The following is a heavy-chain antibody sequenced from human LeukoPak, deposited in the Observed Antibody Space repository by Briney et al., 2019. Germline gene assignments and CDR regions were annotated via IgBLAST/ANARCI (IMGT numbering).Heavy chain of an antibody. D-gene: IGHD4-11*01. CDR3: ARQTRLHIRPLDY. Sequence: SETLSLTCAVYGGSFSSYSWTWIRQPPGKGLEWIGEINHSGSTNYNPSLKSRVTMSVDTSKNQFSLNVCSVTAADTAVYYCARQTRLHIRPLDYWGQGTLVTVSS. J-gene: IGHJ4*02. CDR2: INHSGST. V-gene: IGHV4-34*01. CDR1: GGSFSSYS.